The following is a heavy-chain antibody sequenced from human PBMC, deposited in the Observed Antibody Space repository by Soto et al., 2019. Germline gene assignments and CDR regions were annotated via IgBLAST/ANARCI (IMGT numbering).Heavy chain of an antibody. J-gene: IGHJ4*02. Sequence: LSLTCTVSGGSISSYYWSWIRQPPGKGLEWIGYIYYSGSTNYNPSLKSRVTISVDTSKNQFSLKLSSVTAADTAVYYCARGGWLQSPLDYWGQGTLVTVSS. CDR3: ARGGWLQSPLDY. V-gene: IGHV4-59*01. CDR2: IYYSGST. CDR1: GGSISSYY. D-gene: IGHD5-12*01.